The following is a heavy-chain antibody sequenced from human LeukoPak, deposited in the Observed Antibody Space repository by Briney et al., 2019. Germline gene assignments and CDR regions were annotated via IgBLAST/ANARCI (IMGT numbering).Heavy chain of an antibody. CDR1: GFTFSSYS. V-gene: IGHV3-21*01. Sequence: GGSLRLSCAASGFTFSSYSMNWVRQAPGEGLECVSSISSSSSYIYYADSLKGRFTISRDHAKNSLYLQMNSMRAEDTAVYYCARDQGSSWYQDYFDYWGQGTLVTVSS. D-gene: IGHD6-13*01. CDR3: ARDQGSSWYQDYFDY. J-gene: IGHJ4*02. CDR2: ISSSSSYI.